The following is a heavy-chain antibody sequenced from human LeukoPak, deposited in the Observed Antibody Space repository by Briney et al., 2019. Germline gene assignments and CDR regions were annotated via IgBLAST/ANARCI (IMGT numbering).Heavy chain of an antibody. CDR3: ARTQYSSSSGFDY. Sequence: PSETLSLTCTVSGGSISSYYWGWIRQPPGKGLEWIGYIYYSGSTNYNPSLKSRVTISVDTSKNQFSLKLSSVTAADTAVYYCARTQYSSSSGFDYWGQGTLVTVSS. CDR2: IYYSGST. CDR1: GGSISSYY. V-gene: IGHV4-59*01. D-gene: IGHD6-6*01. J-gene: IGHJ4*02.